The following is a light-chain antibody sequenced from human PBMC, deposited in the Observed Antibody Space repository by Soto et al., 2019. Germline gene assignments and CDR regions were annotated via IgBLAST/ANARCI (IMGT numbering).Light chain of an antibody. CDR2: GAS. V-gene: IGKV3-20*01. J-gene: IGKJ4*01. CDR3: QQYGTLPPT. CDR1: QTVTNTY. Sequence: EIVLTQSPGTLSLSPGERATLSCRASQTVTNTYLAWYQQKSGQAPKFLIYGASNRATGIPDRFSGSGSGTDFTLTISRLEPEDFAVYYCQQYGTLPPTFGGGTKVES.